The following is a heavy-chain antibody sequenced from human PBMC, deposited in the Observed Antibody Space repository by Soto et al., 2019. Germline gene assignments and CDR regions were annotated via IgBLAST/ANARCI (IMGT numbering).Heavy chain of an antibody. CDR1: GFSIRDYW. J-gene: IGHJ6*02. CDR3: ARVRSYAMEV. V-gene: IGHV3-74*01. Sequence: PGGSLRLSCEASGFSIRDYWMHWVRQAPGEGLVWVSCINGDASSTTYADPVKGRFTISRDDAKNTVYLQMTSLRAEDTAVYFCARVRSYAMEVWGQGTRVTVSS. CDR2: INGDASST. D-gene: IGHD3-10*01.